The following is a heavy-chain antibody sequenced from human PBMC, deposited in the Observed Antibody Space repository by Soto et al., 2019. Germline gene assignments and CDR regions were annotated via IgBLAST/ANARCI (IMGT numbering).Heavy chain of an antibody. Sequence: NPSETLSLTCAFYCGSFIGYYWSWIRQPPGKGLEWIGEINHSGSTNYNPSLKSRVTISVDTSKNQFSLKLSSVTAADTAVYYCARGRGYSSSWFTYSFDYWGQGTLVTVSS. CDR2: INHSGST. D-gene: IGHD6-13*01. CDR3: ARGRGYSSSWFTYSFDY. CDR1: CGSFIGYY. V-gene: IGHV4-34*01. J-gene: IGHJ4*02.